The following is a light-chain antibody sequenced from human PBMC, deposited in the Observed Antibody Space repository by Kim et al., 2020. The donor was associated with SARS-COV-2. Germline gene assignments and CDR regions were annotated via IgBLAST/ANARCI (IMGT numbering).Light chain of an antibody. CDR2: YDS. Sequence: SVAPGKTARITCGGNNMGSKSVHWYQQKPGQAPVLVIYYDSDRPSGIPERFSGSNSGNTATLTISRVEAGDEADYYCQVWDSSSDHPVFGGGTQLTVL. V-gene: IGLV3-21*04. CDR3: QVWDSSSDHPV. J-gene: IGLJ3*02. CDR1: NMGSKS.